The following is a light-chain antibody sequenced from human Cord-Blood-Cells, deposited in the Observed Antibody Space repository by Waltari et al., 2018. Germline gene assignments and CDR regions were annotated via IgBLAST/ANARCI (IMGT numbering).Light chain of an antibody. CDR1: QSVLYSANNKNY. Sequence: DIVITPSTDSLAVSLGERATTHSKSSQSVLYSANNKNYLAWYQQKPGQPPKLLIYWASTRESGVPDRFSGSGSGTDFTLTISSLQAEDVAVYYCQQYYSTPPTFGQGTKVEIK. CDR3: QQYYSTPPT. J-gene: IGKJ1*01. V-gene: IGKV4-1*01. CDR2: WAS.